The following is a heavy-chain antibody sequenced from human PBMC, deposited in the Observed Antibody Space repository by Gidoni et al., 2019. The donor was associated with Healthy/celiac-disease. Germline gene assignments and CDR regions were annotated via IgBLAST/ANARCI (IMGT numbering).Heavy chain of an antibody. J-gene: IGHJ6*02. CDR2: ISVSGGST. CDR3: AKGSPRMVRGVTDYYYYYGMDV. V-gene: IGHV3-23*01. Sequence: EVQLLESGGGLVQPGGSLRLSCAASGLHFSSYAMSWVRQAPGKGLEWVSAISVSGGSTYYADSVKGRFTISRDNSKNTLYLQMNSLRAEDTAVYYCAKGSPRMVRGVTDYYYYYGMDVWGQGTTVTVSS. D-gene: IGHD3-10*01. CDR1: GLHFSSYA.